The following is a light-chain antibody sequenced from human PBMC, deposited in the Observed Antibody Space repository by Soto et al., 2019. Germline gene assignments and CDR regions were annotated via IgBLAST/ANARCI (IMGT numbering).Light chain of an antibody. CDR1: QSLQHSNGYNY. V-gene: IGKV2-28*01. CDR3: MQALQTPA. J-gene: IGKJ1*01. Sequence: DIVMTQSPLSLPVTPGEPASISCRSSQSLQHSNGYNYLDWYLQKPGQSPQILIYLASNRASGVPDRCSGSGSGTDFTLKISRVEAEDVGVYYCMQALQTPAFGQGTKVEI. CDR2: LAS.